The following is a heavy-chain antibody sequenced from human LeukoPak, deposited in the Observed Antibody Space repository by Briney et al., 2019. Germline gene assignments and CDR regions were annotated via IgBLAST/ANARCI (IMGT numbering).Heavy chain of an antibody. D-gene: IGHD3-9*01. J-gene: IGHJ4*02. CDR3: ARAHYDILTGYYNVPYFDY. CDR1: GYTFTGYY. CDR2: INPNSGGT. V-gene: IGHV1-2*02. Sequence: GASVKVSCKASGYTFTGYYMHWVRQAPGQGLEWVGWINPNSGGTNYAQKFQGRVTMTRDTSISTAYMELSRLRSDDTAVYYCARAHYDILTGYYNVPYFDYWGQGTLVTVSS.